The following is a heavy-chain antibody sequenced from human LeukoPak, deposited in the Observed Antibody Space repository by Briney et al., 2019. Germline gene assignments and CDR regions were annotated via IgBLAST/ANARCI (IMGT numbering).Heavy chain of an antibody. J-gene: IGHJ4*02. CDR2: IHTGNGNT. Sequence: GASVKVSCKASGYTFTSYAMHWVRQAPGQRLECMGWIHTGNGNTKYSQKFQGRVTITRDTSTSTVYMELSSLRSEDTAVYYCARDLYCSGGSCSTRGLDYWGQGTLVTVSS. D-gene: IGHD2-15*01. CDR1: GYTFTSYA. CDR3: ARDLYCSGGSCSTRGLDY. V-gene: IGHV1-3*04.